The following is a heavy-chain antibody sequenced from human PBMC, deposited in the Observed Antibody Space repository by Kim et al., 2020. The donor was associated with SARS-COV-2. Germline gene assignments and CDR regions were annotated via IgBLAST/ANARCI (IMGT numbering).Heavy chain of an antibody. D-gene: IGHD3-22*01. CDR3: ARSRHYYDSSGYYAFDY. Sequence: VKDRITISRDNAKNSLYLQMNSLKAEDTAVYYCARSRHYYDSSGYYAFDYWGQGTLVTVSS. J-gene: IGHJ4*02. V-gene: IGHV3-21*01.